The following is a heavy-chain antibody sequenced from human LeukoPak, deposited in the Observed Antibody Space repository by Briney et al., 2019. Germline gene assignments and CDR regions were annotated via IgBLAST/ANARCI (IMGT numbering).Heavy chain of an antibody. D-gene: IGHD6-19*01. Sequence: ASVKVSCKASGYTFTGYYMHWVRQAPGQGLEWMGWINPNSGGTNYAQKFQGRVTMTRDTSISTAYMEPSRLKSDDTAVYYCARVGAYSSGWPDAFDIWGQGTMVTVSS. CDR3: ARVGAYSSGWPDAFDI. CDR1: GYTFTGYY. CDR2: INPNSGGT. V-gene: IGHV1-2*02. J-gene: IGHJ3*02.